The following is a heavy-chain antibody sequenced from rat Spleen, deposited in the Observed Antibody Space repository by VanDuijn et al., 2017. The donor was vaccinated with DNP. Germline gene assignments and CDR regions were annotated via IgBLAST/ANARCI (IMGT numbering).Heavy chain of an antibody. CDR3: ARGSGTYYWYFDF. CDR2: ISPSGGGT. CDR1: GFTFSNYD. V-gene: IGHV5-19*01. D-gene: IGHD4-4*01. J-gene: IGHJ1*01. Sequence: EVQLVESGGGLVQPGRSLNLSCAASGFTFSNYDMHWIRQAPTKGLEWVTSISPSGGGTYYRDSVKGRFTISRDNANHTLYLQMNSLRSEDTATYYCARGSGTYYWYFDFWGPGTMVTVSS.